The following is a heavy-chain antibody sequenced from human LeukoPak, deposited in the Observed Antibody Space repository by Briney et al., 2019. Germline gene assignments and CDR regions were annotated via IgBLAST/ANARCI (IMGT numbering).Heavy chain of an antibody. D-gene: IGHD6-19*01. V-gene: IGHV3-11*01. CDR3: ARDEQWLVHIDY. J-gene: IGHJ4*02. Sequence: PGGSLRLSCAASGFTFSDYYMSWIRQAPGKGLEWVSYISSSGSTIYYADSVKGRFTISRDNAKNSLYLQMNSLRAEDTAVHYCARDEQWLVHIDYWGQGTLVTVSS. CDR1: GFTFSDYY. CDR2: ISSSGSTI.